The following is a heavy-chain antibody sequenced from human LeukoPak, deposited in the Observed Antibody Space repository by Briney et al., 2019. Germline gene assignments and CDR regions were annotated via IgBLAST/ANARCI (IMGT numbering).Heavy chain of an antibody. D-gene: IGHD3-22*01. J-gene: IGHJ4*02. CDR1: GFTVSDSY. CDR3: AKGVYYYDSSGYYYTYYFDY. V-gene: IGHV3-53*01. Sequence: GGSLRLSCAASGFTVSDSYMSWVRQAPGKGLEWVSVIYSDGDIYYADSVKGRFTISRDNFKNTLYLQMNSLRAEDTAVYYCAKGVYYYDSSGYYYTYYFDYWGQGTLVTVSS. CDR2: IYSDGDI.